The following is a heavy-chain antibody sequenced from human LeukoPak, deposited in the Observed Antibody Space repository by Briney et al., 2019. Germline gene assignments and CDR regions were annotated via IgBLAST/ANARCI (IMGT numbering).Heavy chain of an antibody. V-gene: IGHV4-31*03. CDR3: ARDFSPNDYGANYDAFDI. Sequence: SQTLSLTCTVSGGSISSGGYYWSWIRQHPGKGLEWIGYIYYSGSTYYNPSLKSRVTISVDTSKNQFSLKLSSVTAADTAVYYCARDFSPNDYGANYDAFDIWGQGTLVTVSS. J-gene: IGHJ3*02. D-gene: IGHD4-17*01. CDR2: IYYSGST. CDR1: GGSISSGGYY.